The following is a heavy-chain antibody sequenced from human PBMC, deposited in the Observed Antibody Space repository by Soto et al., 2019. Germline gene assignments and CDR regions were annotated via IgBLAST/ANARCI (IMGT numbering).Heavy chain of an antibody. Sequence: SETLSLTCTVSAGSITDYFWNWVRQAPEKGLEWIGYIHHTGKSWTNPSLRSRITMSVDTTGAQFSLNLRAVTAADTASYDCAKWNEMSRSFDVWGQEILVTVSS. CDR2: IHHTGKS. J-gene: IGHJ4*02. V-gene: IGHV4-59*12. D-gene: IGHD1-1*01. CDR1: AGSITDYF. CDR3: AKWNEMSRSFDV.